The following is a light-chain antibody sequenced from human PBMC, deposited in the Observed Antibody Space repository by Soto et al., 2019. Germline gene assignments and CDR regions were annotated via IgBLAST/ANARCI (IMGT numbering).Light chain of an antibody. CDR1: QSVGGS. J-gene: IGKJ1*01. CDR2: HTS. CDR3: QQYGSSPVT. V-gene: IGKV3-20*01. Sequence: ETVFTQSPGTRSLSPGEKATLSCRASQSVGGSLAWYQQRPGQAPRLLVYHTSNRATGIPDRFSASGSGTDFTLTISRLEPEDFAVYYCQQYGSSPVTFGQGTKVDIK.